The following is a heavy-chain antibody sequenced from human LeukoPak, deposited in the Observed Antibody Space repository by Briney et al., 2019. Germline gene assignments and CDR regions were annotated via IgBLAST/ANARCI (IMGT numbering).Heavy chain of an antibody. Sequence: GSLRLSCAASGFTFSSYAMSWVRQAPGKGLEWVAAISGSGGSTYYADSVKGRFTISRDNSKNTLYLQMNSLRAEDPAVYYCANYYYDSSGYYYWTNYYYYGMDVWGQGTTVTVSS. CDR1: GFTFSSYA. D-gene: IGHD3-22*01. V-gene: IGHV3-23*01. CDR2: ISGSGGST. J-gene: IGHJ6*02. CDR3: ANYYYDSSGYYYWTNYYYYGMDV.